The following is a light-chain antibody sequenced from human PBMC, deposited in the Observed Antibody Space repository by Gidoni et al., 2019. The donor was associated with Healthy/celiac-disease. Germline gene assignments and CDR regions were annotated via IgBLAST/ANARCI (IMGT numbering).Light chain of an antibody. V-gene: IGKV3-15*01. Sequence: EIVMKQSPATLSVSPGERATLSCRASQSVSSNLAWYQQKPGQAPRVLIYGASTRATGIPARFSGSGSGTEFTRTISSLQSEDFAVYYCQQYNNWLTFGGGTKVEIK. CDR2: GAS. CDR3: QQYNNWLT. J-gene: IGKJ4*01. CDR1: QSVSSN.